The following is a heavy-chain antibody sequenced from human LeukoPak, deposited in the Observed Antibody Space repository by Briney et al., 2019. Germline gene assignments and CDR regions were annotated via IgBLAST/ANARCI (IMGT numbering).Heavy chain of an antibody. CDR3: TRNHQGLSS. D-gene: IGHD2/OR15-2a*01. J-gene: IGHJ4*02. CDR1: GFTFSSNW. V-gene: IGHV3-74*01. Sequence: PGGSLRLSCATSGFTFSSNWMAWVRQVPGKGLVWVSHIVSDGSSPSYADSVKGRFTISRDNAKNTLYLQMNSLRAEDTGVYYCTRNHQGLSSWGQGTLVTVSS. CDR2: IVSDGSSP.